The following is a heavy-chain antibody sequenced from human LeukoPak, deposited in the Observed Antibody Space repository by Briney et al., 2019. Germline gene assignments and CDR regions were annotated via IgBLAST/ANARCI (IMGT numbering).Heavy chain of an antibody. CDR2: ISSSSSHT. CDR3: TREVPHGYSGYDSRDY. J-gene: IGHJ4*02. D-gene: IGHD5-12*01. Sequence: PGGSLRLSCAASGFTFSSYAISWVRQAPGKGLEWVSSISSSSSHTYYVDSVKGRFTISRDNTMNSLYLQMNSLRAEDTAVYYCTREVPHGYSGYDSRDYWGQGTLVTVSS. CDR1: GFTFSSYA. V-gene: IGHV3-21*01.